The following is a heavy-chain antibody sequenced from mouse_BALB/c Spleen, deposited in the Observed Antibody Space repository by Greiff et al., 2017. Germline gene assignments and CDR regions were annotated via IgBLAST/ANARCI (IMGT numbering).Heavy chain of an antibody. CDR1: GYTFTSYW. J-gene: IGHJ3*01. D-gene: IGHD2-1*01. CDR3: AREGALYYGNYTWFAY. Sequence: QVQLKQPGAELVKPGASVKLSCKASGYTFTSYWMHWVKQRPGQGLEWIGEINPSNGRTNYNEKFKSKATLTVDKSSSTAYMQLSSLTSEDSAVYYCAREGALYYGNYTWFAYWGQGTLVTVSA. V-gene: IGHV1S81*02. CDR2: INPSNGRT.